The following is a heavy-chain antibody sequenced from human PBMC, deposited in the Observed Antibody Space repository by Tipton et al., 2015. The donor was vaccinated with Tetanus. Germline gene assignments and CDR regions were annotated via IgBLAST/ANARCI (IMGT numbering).Heavy chain of an antibody. V-gene: IGHV4-34*01. CDR1: GGSFSGYY. CDR3: ARTGYSSGWYWGFDY. J-gene: IGHJ4*02. CDR2: INHSGGT. Sequence: TLSLTCAVYGGSFSGYYWSWIRQPPGKGLEWIGEINHSGGTNYNPSLKSRVTISVDTSKNQFSLKLSSVTAADTAVYYCARTGYSSGWYWGFDYWGQGTLVTVSS. D-gene: IGHD6-19*01.